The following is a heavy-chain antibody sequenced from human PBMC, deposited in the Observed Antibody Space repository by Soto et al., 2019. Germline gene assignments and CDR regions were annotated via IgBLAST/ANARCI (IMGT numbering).Heavy chain of an antibody. Sequence: QVQLQESGPGLVKPSQTLSLTCSVSGGSISSGGYYWSWIRQHPEKGLEWIGYIYYSGSTNYNPSLQSRVIISVDTSSNRFSLDLRSVTAADTAIYYCARHSASWQWFDYWGQGTLVTVYS. J-gene: IGHJ5*01. V-gene: IGHV4-31*03. CDR3: ARHSASWQWFDY. D-gene: IGHD1-26*01. CDR1: GGSISSGGYY. CDR2: IYYSGST.